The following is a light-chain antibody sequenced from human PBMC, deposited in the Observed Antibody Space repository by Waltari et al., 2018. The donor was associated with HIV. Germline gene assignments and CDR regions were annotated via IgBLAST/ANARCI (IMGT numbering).Light chain of an antibody. CDR3: QQYNSYWT. Sequence: DIQMTQSPSTLSASVGDRVTITCRASQSISSWLAWYQQKPGKAPKLLIDKASSLESGVPSRFSGSGSVTEFTLTISILQPDYFATYYCQQYNSYWTFGQGTKVEIK. J-gene: IGKJ1*01. CDR1: QSISSW. CDR2: KAS. V-gene: IGKV1-5*03.